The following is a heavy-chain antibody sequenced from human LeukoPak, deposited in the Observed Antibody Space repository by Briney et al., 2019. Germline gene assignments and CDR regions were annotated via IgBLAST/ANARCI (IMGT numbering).Heavy chain of an antibody. CDR3: ARRAAAGTSPFDY. D-gene: IGHD6-13*01. CDR2: IYTSGST. CDR1: GGSISSYY. J-gene: IGHJ4*02. Sequence: SETLSLTCTVSGGSISSYYWSWIRQPPGKALEYIGYIYTSGSTNFNPSLKSRVTISVDTSKNQFSLKLSSVTAADTAVYYCARRAAAGTSPFDYWGQRTLVTVSS. V-gene: IGHV4-4*09.